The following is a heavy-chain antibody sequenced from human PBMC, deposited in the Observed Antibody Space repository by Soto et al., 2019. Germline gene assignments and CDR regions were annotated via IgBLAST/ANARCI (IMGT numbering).Heavy chain of an antibody. V-gene: IGHV2-70*11. Sequence: ESGPTLVNPTQTLTLTCTFSGFSLSTSGMCVNWIRQPPGKALEWLARIDWDDDKYYSTSLRPRFTISKDTSKNQVVFTMTNMDPVDTATYYCARSLWSGEYYDMDVWGQGTTVTV. CDR1: GFSLSTSGMC. CDR3: ARSLWSGEYYDMDV. CDR2: IDWDDDK. J-gene: IGHJ6*02. D-gene: IGHD3-10*01.